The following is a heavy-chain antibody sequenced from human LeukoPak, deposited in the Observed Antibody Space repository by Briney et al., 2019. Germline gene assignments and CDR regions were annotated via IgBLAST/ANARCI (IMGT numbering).Heavy chain of an antibody. Sequence: GRSLRLSCAASGFNFITYAMTWVRQAPGKGLEWVSSISGSGGSTYYADSVKGRFTISRDNSKNTLYLQMNSLRAGDTAIYYCAKDLVWAGSGPDAFDIWGQGTMVTVSS. CDR1: GFNFITYA. J-gene: IGHJ3*02. V-gene: IGHV3-23*01. CDR3: AKDLVWAGSGPDAFDI. D-gene: IGHD6-19*01. CDR2: ISGSGGST.